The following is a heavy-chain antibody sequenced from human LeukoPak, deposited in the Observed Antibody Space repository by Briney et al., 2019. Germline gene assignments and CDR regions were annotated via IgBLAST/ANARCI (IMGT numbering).Heavy chain of an antibody. CDR3: AKSVSGWFDDAFDI. J-gene: IGHJ3*02. CDR2: ISGSGGST. V-gene: IGHV3-23*01. D-gene: IGHD6-19*01. CDR1: SXXA. Sequence: SXXAXXWVXQAXGXGLEWVSAISGSGGSTYYADSVKGRFTISRDNSKNTLYLQMNSLRAEDTAVYYCAKSVSGWFDDAFDIWGQGTMVTVSS.